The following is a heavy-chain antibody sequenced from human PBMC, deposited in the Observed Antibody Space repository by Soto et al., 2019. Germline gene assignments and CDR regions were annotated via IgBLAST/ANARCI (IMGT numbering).Heavy chain of an antibody. CDR3: ARDGGRHSGGIDY. V-gene: IGHV1-69*01. D-gene: IGHD1-26*01. Sequence: QVQLVQSGAEVKKPGSSVKVSCKDSGGTFSSYSINWVRQAPGQGLEWMGEIIPILGTANYAQKFQGRVTITADESTSTAYMELSSLRSEDTAVYYCARDGGRHSGGIDYWGQGTLVTVSS. CDR1: GGTFSSYS. J-gene: IGHJ4*02. CDR2: IIPILGTA.